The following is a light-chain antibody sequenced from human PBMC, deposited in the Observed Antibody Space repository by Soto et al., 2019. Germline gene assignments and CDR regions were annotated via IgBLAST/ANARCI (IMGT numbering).Light chain of an antibody. CDR3: QQYGSSLPVT. CDR1: QSVSSSY. J-gene: IGKJ2*01. V-gene: IGKV3-20*01. Sequence: EIVLTQSPGTLSLSPGERAALSCRASQSVSSSYLAWYQQKPGQAPRLLIYGVSSRATGIPDRFSGSASGTDFTLTISRLETEDFAVYYCQQYGSSLPVTFGQGTKVDIK. CDR2: GVS.